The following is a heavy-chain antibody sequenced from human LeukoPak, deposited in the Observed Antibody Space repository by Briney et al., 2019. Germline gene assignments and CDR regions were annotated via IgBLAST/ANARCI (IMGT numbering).Heavy chain of an antibody. CDR1: GGSLSSSSYY. CDR2: IYYSGRT. D-gene: IGHD4-17*01. J-gene: IGHJ4*02. V-gene: IGHV4-39*01. CDR3: ARRGTVTTGGYFDY. Sequence: PSETLSLTCTVSGGSLSSSSYYWGWVRQPRGRGGEGIGSIYYSGRTYYNPSRKSRVTITVNTSNNQFSLKLSSVPAADTAVYYCARRGTVTTGGYFDYWGQGTLVTVSS.